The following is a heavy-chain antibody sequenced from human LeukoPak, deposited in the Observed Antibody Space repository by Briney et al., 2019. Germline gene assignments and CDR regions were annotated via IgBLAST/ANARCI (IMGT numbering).Heavy chain of an antibody. V-gene: IGHV3-23*01. CDR3: AKDRLVNDY. CDR1: GFTFSSHA. CDR2: ISGSGGTS. D-gene: IGHD6-19*01. Sequence: GGSLRLSCAASGFTFSSHAMSWVRQAPGKGLEWVSGISGSGGTSYYADSVKGRITISRDNSKNTLYLQMNSLRAEDTAVYYCAKDRLVNDYWGQGTLVTVSS. J-gene: IGHJ4*02.